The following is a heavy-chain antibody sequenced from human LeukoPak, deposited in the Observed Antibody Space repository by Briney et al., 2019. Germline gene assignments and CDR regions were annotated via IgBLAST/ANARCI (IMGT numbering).Heavy chain of an antibody. CDR2: IWHDGSHK. Sequence: GGSLRLSCAASGFAFNTYAMHWVRQAPGQGLEWVALIWHDGSHKFYSNSVRGQFTISRDNSKNTVSLQMNNLRPEDTAVYYCASEIFGSGSYPDFWGQGTLVTVSS. V-gene: IGHV3-33*01. CDR1: GFAFNTYA. J-gene: IGHJ4*02. CDR3: ASEIFGSGSYPDF. D-gene: IGHD3-10*01.